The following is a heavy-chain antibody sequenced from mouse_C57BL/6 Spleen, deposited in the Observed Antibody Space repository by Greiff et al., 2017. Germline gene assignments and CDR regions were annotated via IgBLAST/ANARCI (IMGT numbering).Heavy chain of an antibody. D-gene: IGHD4-1*02. V-gene: IGHV1-63*01. CDR2: IYPGGGYT. Sequence: VKLQESGAELVRPGTSVKMSCKASGYTFTNYWIGWAKQRPGHGLEWIGDIYPGGGYTNYNEKFKGKATLTADKSSSTAYMQFSSLTSEDSAIYYCATTGTDYAMDYWGQGTSVTVSS. CDR1: GYTFTNYW. J-gene: IGHJ4*01. CDR3: ATTGTDYAMDY.